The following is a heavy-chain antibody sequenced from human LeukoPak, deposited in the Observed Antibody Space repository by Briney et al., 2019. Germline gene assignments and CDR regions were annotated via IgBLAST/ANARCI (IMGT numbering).Heavy chain of an antibody. CDR3: ARAPTCSGGSCYSGWFDP. Sequence: PSETLSLTCTVSGGSISSSSYYWGWIRQPPGKGLEWIGSIYYSGSTYYNPSLKSRVTISVDTSKNQFSLKLSSVTAADTAVYYCARAPTCSGGSCYSGWFDPWGQGTLVTVSS. J-gene: IGHJ5*02. D-gene: IGHD2-15*01. CDR1: GGSISSSSYY. V-gene: IGHV4-39*07. CDR2: IYYSGST.